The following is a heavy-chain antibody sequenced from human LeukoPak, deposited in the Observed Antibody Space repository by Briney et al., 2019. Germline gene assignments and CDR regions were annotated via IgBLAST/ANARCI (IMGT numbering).Heavy chain of an antibody. Sequence: GASVKVSCKASGRTFSSYAISWVRQAPGQGLEWMGRIIPILGIANYAQKFQGRVTITADKSTSTAYMELSSLRSEDTAVYYCARGIAAAGLDWFDPWGQGTLVTVSS. D-gene: IGHD6-13*01. CDR3: ARGIAAAGLDWFDP. CDR1: GRTFSSYA. CDR2: IIPILGIA. V-gene: IGHV1-69*04. J-gene: IGHJ5*02.